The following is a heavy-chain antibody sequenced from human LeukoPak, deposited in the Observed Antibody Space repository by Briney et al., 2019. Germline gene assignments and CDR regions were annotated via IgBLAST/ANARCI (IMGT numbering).Heavy chain of an antibody. CDR2: IFNSGST. V-gene: IGHV4-59*01. D-gene: IGHD1-1*01. J-gene: IGHJ3*02. CDR1: GGSISNYY. Sequence: SETLSLTCTVSGGSISNYYWTWIRQPPGKGLEWIGYIFNSGSTSYNPSLKSRLTISVDTSKNQFSLKLSSVTAADTAVYYCARDTTGLCRPFDIWGQGTMVTVSS. CDR3: ARDTTGLCRPFDI.